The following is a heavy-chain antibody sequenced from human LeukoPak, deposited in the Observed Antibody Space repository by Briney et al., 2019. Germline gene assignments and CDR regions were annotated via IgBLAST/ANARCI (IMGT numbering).Heavy chain of an antibody. Sequence: SETLSLTCAVYGGPFSGYYWGWIRQPPGKGLECIGSIYHSGSTYYNPSLKSRVTISVDTSKNQFSLKLSSVTAADTAVYYCARGRGYSGYDYNDAFDIWGQGTMVTVSS. CDR2: IYHSGST. CDR3: ARGRGYSGYDYNDAFDI. V-gene: IGHV4-38-2*01. D-gene: IGHD5-12*01. J-gene: IGHJ3*02. CDR1: GGPFSGYY.